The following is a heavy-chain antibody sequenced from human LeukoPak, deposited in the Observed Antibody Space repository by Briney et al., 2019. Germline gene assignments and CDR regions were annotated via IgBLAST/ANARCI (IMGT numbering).Heavy chain of an antibody. CDR1: GFTFSSYE. Sequence: GGSLRLSCAASGFTFSSYEMNWVRQAPGKGLEWVSYISSSGSTIYYADSVRGRFTMPRDNAKNSLYLQMNSLRAEDTAVYYCARESGITMLRGAHTPWGQGTLVTVSS. V-gene: IGHV3-48*03. J-gene: IGHJ5*02. D-gene: IGHD3-10*01. CDR2: ISSSGSTI. CDR3: ARESGITMLRGAHTP.